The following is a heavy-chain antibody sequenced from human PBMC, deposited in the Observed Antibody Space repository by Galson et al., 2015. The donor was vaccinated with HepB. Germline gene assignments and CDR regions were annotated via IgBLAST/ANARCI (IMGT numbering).Heavy chain of an antibody. J-gene: IGHJ4*02. D-gene: IGHD1-14*01. V-gene: IGHV1-18*01. CDR1: GYTFSSYS. Sequence: SVKVSCKASGYTFSSYSITWLRQAPGQGLECMGWISGYSGDTNYAQKLPGRVTMTTDTSTSTAYMELRSLTSYDTAIYYCARVGRTAYYFYNWGQGTLVTVSS. CDR2: ISGYSGDT. CDR3: ARVGRTAYYFYN.